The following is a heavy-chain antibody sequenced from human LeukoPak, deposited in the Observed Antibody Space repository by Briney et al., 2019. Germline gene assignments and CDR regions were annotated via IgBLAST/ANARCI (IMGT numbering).Heavy chain of an antibody. CDR2: IISIFGTA. J-gene: IGHJ6*04. D-gene: IGHD2-15*01. CDR3: ARDALRGYCSGGSCYYGMDV. CDR1: GGTFSSYA. V-gene: IGHV1-69*06. Sequence: ASGKVSCKASGGTFSSYAISWVRQAPGQGLEWMGGIISIFGTANYAQKFQGRVTITADKSTSTAYMELSSLRSEDTAVYYCARDALRGYCSGGSCYYGMDVWGKGTTVTVSS.